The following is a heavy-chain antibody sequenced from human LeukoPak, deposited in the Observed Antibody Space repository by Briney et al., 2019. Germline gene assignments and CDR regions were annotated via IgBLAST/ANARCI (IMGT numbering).Heavy chain of an antibody. D-gene: IGHD3-10*01. CDR3: VRGPYGSGISNWFDP. CDR2: IYYSGDT. V-gene: IGHV4-59*01. Sequence: SETLSLTCTVSDGAIAGYSWSWIRQAPGKGLEWIGYIYYSGDTKYNPSLQSRVTVSVDTSKNQSSLQLSSVTTADTAVYYCVRGPYGSGISNWFDPWGQGTQVIVSS. CDR1: DGAIAGYS. J-gene: IGHJ5*02.